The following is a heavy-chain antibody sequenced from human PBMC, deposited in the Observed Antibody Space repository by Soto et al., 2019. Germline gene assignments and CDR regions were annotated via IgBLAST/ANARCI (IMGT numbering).Heavy chain of an antibody. CDR1: GYTFTSYG. J-gene: IGHJ6*03. V-gene: IGHV1-18*01. CDR3: ARDHRIAAAGQYYYYYYYMDV. CDR2: ISAYNGNT. D-gene: IGHD6-13*01. Sequence: ASVKVSCKASGYTFTSYGISWVRQAPGQGLEWMGWISAYNGNTNYAQKLQGRVTMTTDTSTSTAYMKLRSLRSDDTAVYYCARDHRIAAAGQYYYYYYYMDVWGKGTTVTVSS.